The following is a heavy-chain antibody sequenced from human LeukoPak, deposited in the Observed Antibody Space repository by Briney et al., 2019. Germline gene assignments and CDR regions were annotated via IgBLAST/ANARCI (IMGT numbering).Heavy chain of an antibody. J-gene: IGHJ3*02. D-gene: IGHD3-3*01. Sequence: GGSLRLSCAASGFTFSSYGMHWVRQAPGKGLEWVAVISYDGSNKYYADSVKGRFTISRDNSKNTLYLQMNSLRAEDTAVYYCARPFLEWLPYDAFDIWGQGTMVTVSS. CDR3: ARPFLEWLPYDAFDI. CDR1: GFTFSSYG. CDR2: ISYDGSNK. V-gene: IGHV3-30*03.